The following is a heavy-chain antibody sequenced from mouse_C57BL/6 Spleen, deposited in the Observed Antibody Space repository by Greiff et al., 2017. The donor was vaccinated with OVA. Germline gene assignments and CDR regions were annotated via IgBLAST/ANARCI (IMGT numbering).Heavy chain of an antibody. CDR2: INPSTGGT. CDR3: ARDYSNSFDY. V-gene: IGHV1-42*01. Sequence: VQLQQSGPELVKPGASVKISCKASGYSFTGYYMNWVKQSPEKSLEWIGEINPSTGGTTYNQKFKAKATLTVDKSSSTAYMQLKSLTSEDSAVYYCARDYSNSFDYWGQGTTLTVSS. J-gene: IGHJ2*01. CDR1: GYSFTGYY. D-gene: IGHD2-5*01.